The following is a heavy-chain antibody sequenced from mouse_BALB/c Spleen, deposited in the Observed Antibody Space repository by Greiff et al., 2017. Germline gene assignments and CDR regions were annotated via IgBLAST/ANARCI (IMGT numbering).Heavy chain of an antibody. CDR3: ARHDGSSLGNYFDY. V-gene: IGHV5-9-3*01. J-gene: IGHJ2*01. D-gene: IGHD1-1*01. Sequence: EVKLVESGGGLVKPGGSLKLSCAASGFTFSSYAMSWVRQTPEKRLEWVATISSGGSYTYYPDSVKGRFTISRDNAKNTLYLQMSSLRSEDTAMYYCARHDGSSLGNYFDYWGQGTTLTVSS. CDR2: ISSGGSYT. CDR1: GFTFSSYA.